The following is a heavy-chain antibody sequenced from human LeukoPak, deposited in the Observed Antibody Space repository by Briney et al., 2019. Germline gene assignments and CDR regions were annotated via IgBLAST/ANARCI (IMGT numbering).Heavy chain of an antibody. CDR3: ARGPRRYCSGGSCSLYYYYYMDV. CDR2: IYHSGST. J-gene: IGHJ6*03. Sequence: PSETLSLTCAVSGGSISSNSYYWGWIRQPPGKGLEWIGSIYHSGSTYYNPSLKSRVTISVDTSKNQFSLKLSSVTAADTAVYYCARGPRRYCSGGSCSLYYYYYMDVWGKGTTVTISS. D-gene: IGHD2-15*01. CDR1: GGSISSNSYY. V-gene: IGHV4-39*07.